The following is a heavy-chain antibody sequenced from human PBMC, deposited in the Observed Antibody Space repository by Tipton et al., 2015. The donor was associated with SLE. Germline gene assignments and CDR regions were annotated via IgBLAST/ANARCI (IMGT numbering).Heavy chain of an antibody. CDR3: ARLRVDTAMIYDY. CDR1: GGSFSFGSYY. D-gene: IGHD5-18*01. J-gene: IGHJ4*02. CDR2: IYCSGST. V-gene: IGHV4-61*01. Sequence: LRLSCSVSGGSFSFGSYYCSWLRQPPGKGLEWIGRIYCSGSTNYKSSLQSRVTISVDTSKNQFSLKLSSVTAADTAVYYCARLRVDTAMIYDYWGKGKLVTVSS.